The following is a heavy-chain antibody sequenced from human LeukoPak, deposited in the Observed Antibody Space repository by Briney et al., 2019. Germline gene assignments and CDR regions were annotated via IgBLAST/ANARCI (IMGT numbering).Heavy chain of an antibody. D-gene: IGHD6-13*01. CDR1: GGPISSYY. CDR3: ARGEYSSSWYFALH. V-gene: IGHV4-59*01. CDR2: NHYSGTT. J-gene: IGHJ4*02. Sequence: SETLSLTCSVSGGPISSYYWSWIRQPPGKGLEWIGYNHYSGTTNYNPSLKSRVTISVDKSKNQFSLKLNSVTAADTAVYFCARGEYSSSWYFALHWGQGTLVTVSS.